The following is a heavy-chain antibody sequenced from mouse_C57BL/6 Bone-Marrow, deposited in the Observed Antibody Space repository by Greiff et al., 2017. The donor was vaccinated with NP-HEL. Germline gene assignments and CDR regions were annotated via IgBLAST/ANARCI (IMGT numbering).Heavy chain of an antibody. CDR2: IGPEDGET. J-gene: IGHJ3*01. CDR1: GFNITDYY. D-gene: IGHD2-5*01. V-gene: IGHV14-2*01. CDR3: ARQCYYSNWPMAY. Sequence: VQLQQSGAELVKPGASVKLSCTASGFNITDYYMHWVKQRTEQGLEWIGRIGPEDGETKYAPNFQGTSTITADTASNTAYLQLSSLTSEDTAVDYCARQCYYSNWPMAYWGQGTLVTVSA.